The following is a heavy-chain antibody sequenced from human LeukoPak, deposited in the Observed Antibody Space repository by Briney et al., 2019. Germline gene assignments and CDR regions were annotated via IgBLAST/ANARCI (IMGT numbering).Heavy chain of an antibody. CDR2: ISAYNGNT. J-gene: IGHJ5*02. CDR3: AGIAYCGGDCNEPINNWSDP. D-gene: IGHD2-21*02. CDR1: GYTFTSYG. V-gene: IGHV1-18*01. Sequence: GASVKVSCKASGYTFTSYGTSWVRQAPGQGLEWMGWISAYNGNTNYAQKLQGRVTMTTDTSTSTAYMELRSLRSDDTAVYYCAGIAYCGGDCNEPINNWSDPWGQGTLVTVSS.